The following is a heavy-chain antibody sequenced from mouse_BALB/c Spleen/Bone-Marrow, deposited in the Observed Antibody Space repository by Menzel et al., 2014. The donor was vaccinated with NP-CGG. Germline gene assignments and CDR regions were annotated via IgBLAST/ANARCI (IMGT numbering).Heavy chain of an antibody. CDR3: ARQGAYYGNYKYFDV. D-gene: IGHD2-10*01. J-gene: IGHJ1*01. Sequence: EVQGVESGGGLVKPGGSLKLSCAASGFAFSSYDMSWVRQTPEKRLEWVAYISSGGGSTYYPDTVKGRFTISRDNAKNTLYLQMSSLTSEDTAMYYCARQGAYYGNYKYFDVWGAGTTVTVSS. CDR1: GFAFSSYD. V-gene: IGHV5-12-1*01. CDR2: ISSGGGST.